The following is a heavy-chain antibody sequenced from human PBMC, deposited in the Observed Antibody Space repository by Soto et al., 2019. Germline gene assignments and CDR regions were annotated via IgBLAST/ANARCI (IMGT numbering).Heavy chain of an antibody. D-gene: IGHD2-21*02. CDR2: ISAYNGNT. CDR1: GYTFTSYG. V-gene: IGHV1-18*01. J-gene: IGHJ6*02. Sequence: QVQLVQSGAEVKKPGASVKVSCKASGYTFTSYGITWVRQAPGQGLEWMGGISAYNGNTNYAQKLQGRVTMTTDTATSTAYMELSSPRSAATAVYSCARASSYCGSDCYYCSGMDVWGQGTTVTVSS. CDR3: ARASSYCGSDCYYCSGMDV.